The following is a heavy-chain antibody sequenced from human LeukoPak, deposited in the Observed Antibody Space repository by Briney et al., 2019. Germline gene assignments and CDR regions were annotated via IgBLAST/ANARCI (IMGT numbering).Heavy chain of an antibody. V-gene: IGHV3-23*01. CDR3: AKGLINDWSALED. CDR1: VFIFSSYA. D-gene: IGHD3-9*01. Sequence: GGSVRLSCVSCVFIFSSYAMTWVRQTAGKGREWVSAISCSTGTTYYADSVRGRLTLSRDNYKHTLYLQVNSLRAEDTARYYLAKGLINDWSALEDWGQGTLVTVSS. CDR2: ISCSTGTT. J-gene: IGHJ4*02.